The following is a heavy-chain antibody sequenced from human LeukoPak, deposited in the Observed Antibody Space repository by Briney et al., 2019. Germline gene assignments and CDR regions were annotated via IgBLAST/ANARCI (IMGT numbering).Heavy chain of an antibody. Sequence: PSQTLSLTCTVSGGSISSGDYYWSWIRQPPGKGLEWIGYIYYSETTSYNPSLKSRVTISVDTSKNQFSLKLSSVTAADTAVYYCARDTRYSSSWYGYWYFDLWGRGTLVTVSS. V-gene: IGHV4-30-4*08. CDR1: GGSISSGDYY. J-gene: IGHJ2*01. CDR2: IYYSETT. CDR3: ARDTRYSSSWYGYWYFDL. D-gene: IGHD6-13*01.